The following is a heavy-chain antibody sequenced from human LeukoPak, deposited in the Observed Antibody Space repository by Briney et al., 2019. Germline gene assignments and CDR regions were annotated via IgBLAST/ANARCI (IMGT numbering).Heavy chain of an antibody. J-gene: IGHJ4*02. D-gene: IGHD2/OR15-2a*01. CDR1: GFSFSRYS. Sequence: GSLRLSCAASGFSFSRYSMNWVRQAPGKGLEWVSYISGSGNAKHYTDSVKGRFTISRDNAKNALYLQMNSLRAEDTAVYFCARDYVYAFDYWGQGTLVTVSS. CDR2: ISGSGNAK. CDR3: ARDYVYAFDY. V-gene: IGHV3-48*01.